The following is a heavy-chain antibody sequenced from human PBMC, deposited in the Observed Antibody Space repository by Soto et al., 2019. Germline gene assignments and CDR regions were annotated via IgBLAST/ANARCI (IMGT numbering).Heavy chain of an antibody. CDR3: ARRRGYSSSWYSDY. CDR1: GGSISSSSYY. Sequence: QLQLQESGPGLVKPSETLSLTCTVSGGSISSSSYYWGWIRQPPGKGLEWIGSIYYSGSTYYNPSIKSRVTIAVDTSKSHFSLKLSSITAADTAVYYSARRRGYSSSWYSDYWGQGTLITVSS. J-gene: IGHJ4*02. V-gene: IGHV4-39*02. CDR2: IYYSGST. D-gene: IGHD6-13*01.